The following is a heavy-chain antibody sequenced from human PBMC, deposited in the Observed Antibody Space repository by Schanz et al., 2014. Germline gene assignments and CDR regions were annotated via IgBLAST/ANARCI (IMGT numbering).Heavy chain of an antibody. V-gene: IGHV3-74*02. D-gene: IGHD3-9*01. CDR3: AKQIHYDILTVTRN. CDR2: TNGDGTNA. J-gene: IGHJ4*02. CDR1: GFTLSSYW. Sequence: EVQLLESGGGLVRPGGSLRLSCAASGFTLSSYWMHWVRQVPGKGLEWVSCTNGDGTNAKYADSVKGRFTISRDNSKNTLYLQMNSLRAEDTAVYYCAKQIHYDILTVTRNGGQGTLVTVSS.